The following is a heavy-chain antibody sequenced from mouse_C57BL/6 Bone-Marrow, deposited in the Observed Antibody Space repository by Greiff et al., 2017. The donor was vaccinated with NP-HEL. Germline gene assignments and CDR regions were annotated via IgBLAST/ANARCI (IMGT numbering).Heavy chain of an antibody. Sequence: EVQLQQSGAELVRPGASVKLSCTASGFNIKDDYMHWVKQRPEQGLEWIGWIDPENGDTEYASKFQGKATITADKSSNTAYLQLSSLTSEDTAVYYCTVVLLFLAYWGQGTLVTVSA. CDR1: GFNIKDDY. D-gene: IGHD2-1*01. J-gene: IGHJ3*01. CDR2: IDPENGDT. V-gene: IGHV14-4*01. CDR3: TVVLLFLAY.